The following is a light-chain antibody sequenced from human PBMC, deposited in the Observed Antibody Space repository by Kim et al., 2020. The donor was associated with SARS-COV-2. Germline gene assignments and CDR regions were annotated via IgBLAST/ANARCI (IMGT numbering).Light chain of an antibody. CDR3: QSADSSGFYGV. Sequence: SYELTQPPSVSVSPGQTARITCSGDALPKKYACWYQQKPGQAPVLVIYKDTERPSGIPERFSGSSSGTIVTLTISGVQAEDEADYYCQSADSSGFYGVFGGGTQLTVL. V-gene: IGLV3-25*03. CDR1: ALPKKY. CDR2: KDT. J-gene: IGLJ2*01.